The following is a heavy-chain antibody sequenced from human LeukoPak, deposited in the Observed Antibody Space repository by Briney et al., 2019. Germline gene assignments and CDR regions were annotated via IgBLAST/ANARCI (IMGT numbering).Heavy chain of an antibody. D-gene: IGHD6-13*01. CDR1: GGSISSSNW. CDR2: IYHSGST. CDR3: ARVATDTLPGIAAAGTRPLDY. V-gene: IGHV4-4*02. J-gene: IGHJ4*02. Sequence: SGTLSLTCAVSGGSISSSNWWSWVRQPPGKGLEWIGEIYHSGSTNYNPSLKSRVTISVDKSKNQFSLKLSSVTAADTAVYYCARVATDTLPGIAAAGTRPLDYWGQGTLVTVSS.